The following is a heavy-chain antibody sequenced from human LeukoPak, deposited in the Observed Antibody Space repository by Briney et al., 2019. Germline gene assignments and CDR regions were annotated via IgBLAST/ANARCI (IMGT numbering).Heavy chain of an antibody. Sequence: GGSLRLSCAASGFTVSSNYMSWVRQAPGKGLEWVSGISWNSGSIGYADSVKGRFTISRDNAKNSLYLQMNSLRAEDTALYYCAKGFLGVVIARFDPWGQGTLVTVSS. CDR1: GFTVSSNY. CDR3: AKGFLGVVIARFDP. CDR2: ISWNSGSI. D-gene: IGHD2-21*01. V-gene: IGHV3-9*01. J-gene: IGHJ5*02.